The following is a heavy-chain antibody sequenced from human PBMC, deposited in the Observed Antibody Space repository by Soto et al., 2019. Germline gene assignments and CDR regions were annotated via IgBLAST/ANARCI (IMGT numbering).Heavy chain of an antibody. V-gene: IGHV3-30*18. CDR2: ISSDGSRK. CDR3: AKLDDSSGYYSADAFDI. J-gene: IGHJ3*02. D-gene: IGHD3-22*01. Sequence: GGSLRLSCAASGFTFGNFGIHWVRQAPGKGLEWVADISSDGSRKFYADSVKGRFTISRDNSKNTLYLQMNSLRAEDTAVYYCAKLDDSSGYYSADAFDIWGQGTMVTVSS. CDR1: GFTFGNFG.